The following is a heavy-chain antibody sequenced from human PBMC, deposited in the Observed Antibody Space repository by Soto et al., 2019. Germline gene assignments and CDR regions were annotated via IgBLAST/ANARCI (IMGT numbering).Heavy chain of an antibody. CDR3: ARVITVTPVGYYGMDV. CDR1: GGTFSNYA. D-gene: IGHD4-17*01. J-gene: IGHJ6*02. CDR2: ITPIFGTT. V-gene: IGHV1-69*13. Sequence: SVKVSCKASGGTFSNYAISWVRQAPGQGLEWMGGITPIFGTTTYAQRLQGRVTITADESATTAHMELSSLRSEDTAVYYCARVITVTPVGYYGMDVWGQGTTVTVSS.